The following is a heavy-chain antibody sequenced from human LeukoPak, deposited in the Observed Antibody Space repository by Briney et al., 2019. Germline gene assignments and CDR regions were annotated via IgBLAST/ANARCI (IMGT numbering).Heavy chain of an antibody. CDR1: GGTLSSYT. J-gene: IGHJ4*02. D-gene: IGHD6-13*01. V-gene: IGHV1-69*02. CDR2: IIPILGIA. CDR3: ARGIAAAGPPEY. Sequence: SVKVSCKASGGTLSSYTISWVRQAPGQALEWMGRIIPILGIANYAQKFQGRVTITADKSTSTAYMELSSLRSEDTAVYYCARGIAAAGPPEYWGQGTVVTVSS.